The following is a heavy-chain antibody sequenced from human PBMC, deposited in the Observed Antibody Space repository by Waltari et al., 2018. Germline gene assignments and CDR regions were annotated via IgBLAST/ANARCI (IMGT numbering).Heavy chain of an antibody. CDR2: INPGNGNT. CDR1: GYTFTSYA. Sequence: QVQLVQSGAEVKKPGASVKVSCKASGYTFTSYAMHWVRQAPGQRLEWMGGINPGNGNTKYSQKFQGRVTISVDTSKNQFSLKLSSVTAADTAVYYCARPNWGRGRGFDYWGQGTLVTVSS. CDR3: ARPNWGRGRGFDY. J-gene: IGHJ4*02. D-gene: IGHD3-16*01. V-gene: IGHV1-3*01.